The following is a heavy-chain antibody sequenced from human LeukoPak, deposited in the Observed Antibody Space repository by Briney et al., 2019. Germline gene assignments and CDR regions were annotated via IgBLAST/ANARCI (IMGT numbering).Heavy chain of an antibody. CDR3: ARHPFSSPFDF. V-gene: IGHV4-59*08. Sequence: TSETLSLTCTVSGVSISGDYWSWIRQPPGKGLEWIGYIYFTGNTDHNPSLKSRVTLSMDTSKNQFSLKLTSVTAADTAVYYCARHPFSSPFDFWGQGTLVTVSS. J-gene: IGHJ4*02. D-gene: IGHD2/OR15-2a*01. CDR2: IYFTGNT. CDR1: GVSISGDY.